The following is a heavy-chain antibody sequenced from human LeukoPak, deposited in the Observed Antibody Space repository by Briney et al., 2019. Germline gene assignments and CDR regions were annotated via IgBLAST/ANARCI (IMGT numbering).Heavy chain of an antibody. V-gene: IGHV3-74*01. CDR1: GFTFSSYW. D-gene: IGHD3-22*01. CDR3: ARSSGYLDY. Sequence: GGSLRLSCAATGFTFSSYWMHWVRQAPGKGLVWVSHINTDGSTTNYADSVKGRFTISRDNAKNTLYLQINSLRGEDTAVYYCARSSGYLDYWGQGTPVTVSS. CDR2: INTDGSTT. J-gene: IGHJ4*02.